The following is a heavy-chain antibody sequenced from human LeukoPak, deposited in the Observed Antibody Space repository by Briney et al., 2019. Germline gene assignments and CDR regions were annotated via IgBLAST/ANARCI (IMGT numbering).Heavy chain of an antibody. Sequence: GGSLRLSCAASGFTFSSYEMNWVRQAPGKGLEWVSYISSSSSTIYYADSVKGRFTISRDNSKNTLYLQMNSLRAEDTAVYYCARDRGSSGWPSGNLDDYWGQGTLVTVSS. CDR3: ARDRGSSGWPSGNLDDY. CDR1: GFTFSSYE. D-gene: IGHD6-19*01. J-gene: IGHJ4*02. V-gene: IGHV3-48*01. CDR2: ISSSSSTI.